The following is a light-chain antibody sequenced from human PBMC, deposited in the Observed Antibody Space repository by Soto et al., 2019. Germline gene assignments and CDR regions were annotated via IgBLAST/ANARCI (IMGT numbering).Light chain of an antibody. CDR1: SSDVGGYNY. CDR3: SSYAGSNNLI. Sequence: QSALTQPPSASGSPGQSVTISCTGTSSDVGGYNYVSWYQQHPGKAPKHMIYEVSKRPSGVPDRFSGSKSGNTASLTVSGLQAEDEADYYCSSYAGSNNLIFGGGTQLTV. V-gene: IGLV2-8*01. J-gene: IGLJ2*01. CDR2: EVS.